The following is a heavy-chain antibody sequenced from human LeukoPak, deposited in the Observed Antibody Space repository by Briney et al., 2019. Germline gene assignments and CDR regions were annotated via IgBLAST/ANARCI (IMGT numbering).Heavy chain of an antibody. CDR2: ISYDGSNK. CDR3: ATVTTSYYYYYGMDV. CDR1: GFTFSSYA. J-gene: IGHJ6*02. V-gene: IGHV3-30*04. Sequence: PGGSLRLSCAASGFTFSSYAMHWVRQAPGKGLEWVAVISYDGSNKYYADSVKGRFTISRDNAKNTLYLQMNSLRAEDTAVYYCATVTTSYYYYYGMDVWGQGTTVTVSS. D-gene: IGHD4-11*01.